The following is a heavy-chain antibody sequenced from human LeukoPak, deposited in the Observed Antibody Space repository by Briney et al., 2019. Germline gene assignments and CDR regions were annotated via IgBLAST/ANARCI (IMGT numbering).Heavy chain of an antibody. CDR2: MNPNSGNT. CDR1: GYTFTSYD. J-gene: IGHJ4*02. Sequence: GASVKVSCKASGYTFTSYDINWVRQAPGQGLEWMGWMNPNSGNTGYAQKFQGRVTMTRNTSISTAYMELSSLRSEDTAVYYCARGRKVGATWLFDYWGQGTLVTVSS. D-gene: IGHD1-26*01. V-gene: IGHV1-8*01. CDR3: ARGRKVGATWLFDY.